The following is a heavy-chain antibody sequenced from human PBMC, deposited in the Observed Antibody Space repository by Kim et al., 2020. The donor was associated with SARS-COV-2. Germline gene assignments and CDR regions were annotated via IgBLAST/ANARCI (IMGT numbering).Heavy chain of an antibody. D-gene: IGHD6-6*01. J-gene: IGHJ4*02. CDR2: ISYDGSNK. CDR1: GFTFSSYG. CDR3: AKDKIAARPRFRYYFDY. Sequence: GGSLRLSCAASGFTFSSYGMHWVRQAPGKGLEWVAVISYDGSNKYYADSVKGRFTISRDNSKNTLYLQMNSLRAEDTAVYYCAKDKIAARPRFRYYFDYWGQGTLVTVSS. V-gene: IGHV3-30*18.